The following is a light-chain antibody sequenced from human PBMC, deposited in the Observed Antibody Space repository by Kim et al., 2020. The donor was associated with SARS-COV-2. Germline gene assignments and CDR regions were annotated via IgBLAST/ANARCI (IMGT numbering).Light chain of an antibody. CDR2: KVS. CDR3: MQATQFPWT. V-gene: IGKV2-24*01. Sequence: PAYISCKSRQSLLSSDGNTYLNWFHQRPGQPPRPLIYKVSIRFSGVPDRFSGSGAGTFFTLRISRVEAEDVGVYYCMQATQFPWTFGQGTKVDIK. CDR1: QSLLSSDGNTY. J-gene: IGKJ1*01.